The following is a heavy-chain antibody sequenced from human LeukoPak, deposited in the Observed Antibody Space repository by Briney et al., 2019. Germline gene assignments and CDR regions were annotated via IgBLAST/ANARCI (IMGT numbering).Heavy chain of an antibody. J-gene: IGHJ3*02. D-gene: IGHD3-10*01. CDR2: IYYTGNT. CDR1: GDSIIGYY. CDR3: TKSDGYGLIRI. Sequence: PSETLSLTCSVSGDSIIGYYWGWIREPPGKGLEWIGNIYYTGNTYYNSSLKSRVTISLDTTKNQFSLKVISMTAADTAAYYCTKSDGYGLIRICGRGTMVTVSS. V-gene: IGHV4-39*07.